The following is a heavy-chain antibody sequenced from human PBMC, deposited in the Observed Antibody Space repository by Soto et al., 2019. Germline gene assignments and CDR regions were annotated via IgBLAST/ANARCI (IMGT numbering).Heavy chain of an antibody. CDR2: ISGSGGST. J-gene: IGHJ6*02. D-gene: IGHD2-2*02. Sequence: GGSLRLSCAASGFTFSSYAMSWVRQAPGKGLERVSAISGSGGSTYYADSVKGRFTISRDNSKNTLYLQMNSLRAEDTAVYYCANDXVVVPAAIGYYYYGMDVWGPGTTVTVSS. V-gene: IGHV3-23*01. CDR1: GFTFSSYA. CDR3: ANDXVVVPAAIGYYYYGMDV.